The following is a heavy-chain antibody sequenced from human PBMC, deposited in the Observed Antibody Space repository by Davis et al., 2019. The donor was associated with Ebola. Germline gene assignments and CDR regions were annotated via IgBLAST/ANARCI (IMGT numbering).Heavy chain of an antibody. CDR3: ARDSSNYGDYVVLDY. D-gene: IGHD4-17*01. CDR1: GYTFTSYG. J-gene: IGHJ4*02. Sequence: SVKVSCKASGYTFTSYGISWVRQAPGQGLEWMGGIIPMFGTANYAQKFQGRVTITADESTSTAYMELSSLRSEDTAVYYCARDSSNYGDYVVLDYWGQGTLVTVSS. V-gene: IGHV1-69*13. CDR2: IIPMFGTA.